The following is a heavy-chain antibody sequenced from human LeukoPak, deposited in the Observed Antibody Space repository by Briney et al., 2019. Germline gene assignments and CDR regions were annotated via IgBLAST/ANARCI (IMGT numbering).Heavy chain of an antibody. CDR2: IKSNTDGGTT. J-gene: IGHJ4*02. CDR1: GGSFSGYY. CDR3: TTDRRWEGSPDY. Sequence: ETLSLTCAVYGGSFSGYYWSWIRQPPGKGLEWVGRIKSNTDGGTTDYAAPVKGRFTISRDDSKNTLYLQMNSLINEDTAVYYCTTDRRWEGSPDYWGQGTLVTVSS. D-gene: IGHD1-26*01. V-gene: IGHV3-15*01.